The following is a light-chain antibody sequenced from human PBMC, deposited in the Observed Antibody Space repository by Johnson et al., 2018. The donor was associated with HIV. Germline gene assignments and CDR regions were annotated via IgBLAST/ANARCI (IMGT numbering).Light chain of an antibody. Sequence: QSVLTQPPSVSAAPGQKVTISCSGSSSNIGNNYVSWYQQLPGTAPKLLIYDNNKRPSGIPARFYGSKSGTSATMGITGLPTGDEADYYCGTWDSSLSAFYVFGTVTKVTVL. CDR2: DNN. V-gene: IGLV1-51*01. CDR3: GTWDSSLSAFYV. CDR1: SSNIGNNY. J-gene: IGLJ1*01.